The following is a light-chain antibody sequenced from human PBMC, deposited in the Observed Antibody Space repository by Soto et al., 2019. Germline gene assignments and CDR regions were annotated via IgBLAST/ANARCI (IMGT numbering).Light chain of an antibody. CDR3: SSYTSSSTVV. Sequence: QSALTQPASVSGSPGQSITISCPGTSSDVGGYNYVSWYQQHPGKAPKLMIYEVSNRPSGVSTRFSGSKSGNTASLTISGLQGEDEADYYCSSYTSSSTVVFGGGTKLTV. CDR2: EVS. CDR1: SSDVGGYNY. J-gene: IGLJ2*01. V-gene: IGLV2-14*01.